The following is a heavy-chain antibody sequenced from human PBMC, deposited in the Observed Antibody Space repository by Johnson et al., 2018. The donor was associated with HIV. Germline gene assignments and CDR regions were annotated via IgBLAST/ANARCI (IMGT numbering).Heavy chain of an antibody. J-gene: IGHJ3*02. CDR1: GFTFSSYG. D-gene: IGHD1-7*01. CDR3: ARAWRDGTTYRRAFDI. CDR2: MYYDGSNK. V-gene: IGHV3-33*08. Sequence: QVQLVESGGGLVKPGGSLRLSCAASGFTFSSYGMHWVRQAPGKGLEWVAVMYYDGSNKYYAASVKGRFNISRDNSKNTLYLQMNSLRDEDTAVYYCARAWRDGTTYRRAFDIWGQGTMVTVSS.